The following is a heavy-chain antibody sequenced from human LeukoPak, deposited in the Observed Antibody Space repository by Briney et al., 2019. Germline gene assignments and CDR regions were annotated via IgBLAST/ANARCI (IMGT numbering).Heavy chain of an antibody. CDR3: ARGSPLLGTVTGYYYYYGMDV. CDR1: GGSISSSSYY. CDR2: IYYSGST. V-gene: IGHV4-39*01. Sequence: SETLSLTCTVSGGSISSSSYYWGWIRQPPGKGLEWIGSIYYSGSTYYNPSLKSRVTISVDTSKNQFSLKLSSVTAADTAVYYCARGSPLLGTVTGYYYYYGMDVWGQGTTVTVSS. J-gene: IGHJ6*02. D-gene: IGHD4-17*01.